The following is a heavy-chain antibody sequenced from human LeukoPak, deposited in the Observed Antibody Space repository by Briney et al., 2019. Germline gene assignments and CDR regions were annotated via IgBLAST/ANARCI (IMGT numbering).Heavy chain of an antibody. CDR2: IYPGDSDT. J-gene: IGHJ4*02. D-gene: IGHD5-12*01. V-gene: IGHV5-51*01. Sequence: GESLKISCKGSGYSFTSYWIGWVRQMPGKGLEWMGIIYPGDSDTRYSPSFQGQVTISADKSISTAYLQWSSLKVSDTAMYYCARQDIVTGVYYFDYRGQGTLVTVSS. CDR3: ARQDIVTGVYYFDY. CDR1: GYSFTSYW.